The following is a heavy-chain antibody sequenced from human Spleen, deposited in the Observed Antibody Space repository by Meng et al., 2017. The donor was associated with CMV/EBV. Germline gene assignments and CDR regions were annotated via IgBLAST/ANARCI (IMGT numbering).Heavy chain of an antibody. CDR3: AKDMGLRFLEWLVDN. CDR1: GFTFDDYA. CDR2: ISWDGGST. Sequence: GESLKISCATSGFTFDDYAMHWARQAPGKGLEWVALISWDGGSTYSADSVKGRFAISRDNSKNSLYLQMNSLRAEDSAFYYCAKDMGLRFLEWLVDNWGQGTLVTVSS. D-gene: IGHD3-3*01. J-gene: IGHJ4*02. V-gene: IGHV3-43D*03.